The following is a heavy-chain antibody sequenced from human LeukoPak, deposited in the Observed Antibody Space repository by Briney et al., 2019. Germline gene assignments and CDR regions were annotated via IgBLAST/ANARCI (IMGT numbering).Heavy chain of an antibody. CDR2: IRSKAYGGTT. J-gene: IGHJ4*02. CDR1: GFTFGDYA. D-gene: IGHD5-12*01. V-gene: IGHV3-49*03. Sequence: GGSLRLSCTASGFTFGDYAMSWFRQAPGKGLEWVGFIRSKAYGGTTEYAASVKGRFTISRDDSKSIAYLQMNSLKTEDTAVYYCTRDQGYGLFDYWGQGTLVTVSS. CDR3: TRDQGYGLFDY.